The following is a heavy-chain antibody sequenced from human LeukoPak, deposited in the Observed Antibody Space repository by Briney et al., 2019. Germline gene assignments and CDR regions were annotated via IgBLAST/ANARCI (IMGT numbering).Heavy chain of an antibody. J-gene: IGHJ4*02. D-gene: IGHD3-3*01. CDR2: ISGSGGST. CDR3: AKDQPYDFWSGYAHYFDY. CDR1: GFTFSSYA. Sequence: GGSLRLSCAVSGFTFSSYAMSWVRQAPGKGLEWVSAISGSGGSTYYADSVKGRSTISRDNSKNTLYLQMNSLRAEDTAVYYCAKDQPYDFWSGYAHYFDYWGQGTLVTVSS. V-gene: IGHV3-23*01.